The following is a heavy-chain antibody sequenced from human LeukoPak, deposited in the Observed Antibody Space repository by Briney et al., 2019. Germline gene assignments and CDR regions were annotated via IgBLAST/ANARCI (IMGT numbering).Heavy chain of an antibody. Sequence: GESLQISCKGSGYSFTSYWIGWVRQMPGKGLEWMGIIYPGDSDTRYSPSFQGQVTISADKSISTAYLQWSSLKASDTAMYYCARLAYCSGGSCYQNIDYWGQGTLVTVSS. D-gene: IGHD2-15*01. CDR1: GYSFTSYW. V-gene: IGHV5-51*01. J-gene: IGHJ4*02. CDR3: ARLAYCSGGSCYQNIDY. CDR2: IYPGDSDT.